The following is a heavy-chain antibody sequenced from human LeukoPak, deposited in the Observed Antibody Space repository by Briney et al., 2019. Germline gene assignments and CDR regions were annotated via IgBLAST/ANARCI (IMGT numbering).Heavy chain of an antibody. CDR2: IYYSGST. J-gene: IGHJ4*02. Sequence: SETLSLTCTVSGGSISSSSYYWGWIRQPPGKGLEWIGSIYYSGSTYYNPSLKSRVTISVDTSKNQFSLKLSSVTAADTAVYYCARGRDSSSWYGVVYYFDYWGQGTLVTVSS. D-gene: IGHD6-13*01. CDR3: ARGRDSSSWYGVVYYFDY. CDR1: GGSISSSSYY. V-gene: IGHV4-39*07.